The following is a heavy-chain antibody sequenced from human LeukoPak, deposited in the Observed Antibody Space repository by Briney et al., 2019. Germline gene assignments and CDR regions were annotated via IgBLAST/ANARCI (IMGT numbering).Heavy chain of an antibody. CDR3: ARSRRVGGVIVPFDY. Sequence: GGSLRLSCAASGFTFSSYGMHWVRQAPGKGLEWVAVISFDGSDEYYADSVKGRFTISRDNSKNTLYLQMNSLRAEDTAAYYCARSRRVGGVIVPFDYWGQGTLVTVSS. J-gene: IGHJ4*02. CDR1: GFTFSSYG. V-gene: IGHV3-30*03. CDR2: ISFDGSDE. D-gene: IGHD3-16*02.